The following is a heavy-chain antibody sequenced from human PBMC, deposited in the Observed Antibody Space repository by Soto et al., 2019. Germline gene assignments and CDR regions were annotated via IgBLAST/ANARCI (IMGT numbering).Heavy chain of an antibody. V-gene: IGHV3-23*01. CDR3: AKQRADYGSGADTFYLDS. CDR1: GVTFSNYA. CDR2: LSGSGGTT. D-gene: IGHD3-10*01. Sequence: EVQLLESGGGLVQPGGSLRLSCTVSGVTFSNYAMNWVRQAPWKGLEWVSSLSGSGGTTYYADSVKGRFLISRDNSKNTLYLLMNSLRAEDTALYYCAKQRADYGSGADTFYLDSWGQGALVTVSS. J-gene: IGHJ4*02.